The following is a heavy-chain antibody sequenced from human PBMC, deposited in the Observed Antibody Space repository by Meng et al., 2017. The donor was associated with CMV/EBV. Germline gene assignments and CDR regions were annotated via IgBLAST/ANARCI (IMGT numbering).Heavy chain of an antibody. CDR2: IRNKANSYTT. V-gene: IGHV3-72*01. J-gene: IGHJ5*02. CDR1: GFSFTDQD. CDR3: ARVWRGRWFAP. D-gene: IGHD2-21*01. Sequence: CAASGFSFTDQDMDWVRLAPGKGLEWVGRIRNKANSYTTEYAAYVKGRFTILRDDSKNSVYLQMNSLKTEDTAVYYCARVWRGRWFAPWGQGTLVTVSS.